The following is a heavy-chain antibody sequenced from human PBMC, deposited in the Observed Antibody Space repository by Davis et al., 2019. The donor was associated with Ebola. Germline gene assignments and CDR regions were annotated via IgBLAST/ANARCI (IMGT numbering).Heavy chain of an antibody. CDR3: ARTRGNWFDP. J-gene: IGHJ5*01. CDR2: TNPYNGNT. V-gene: IGHV1-18*01. Sequence: ASVKVSCKASGYTFRNYDISWVRQAPGQGLEWMGRTNPYNGNTNYAQNFQGRITMTTDTSTSAAYMELRSLRSDDTAVYYCARTRGNWFDPWGPGTLVTVSS. CDR1: GYTFRNYD.